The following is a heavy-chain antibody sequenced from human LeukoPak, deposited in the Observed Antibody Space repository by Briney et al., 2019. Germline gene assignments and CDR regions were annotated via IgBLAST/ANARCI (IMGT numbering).Heavy chain of an antibody. CDR2: IWYDGGKK. J-gene: IGHJ4*02. CDR1: GFTFSSYG. V-gene: IGHV3-33*08. CDR3: AREITTNGGRYFDY. Sequence: PGGSLRLSCAASGFTFSSYGMHWVRQAPGKGLEWVAVIWYDGGKKYYADSVKGRFTISRDNSKDTLSLQMNSLRAEDTAVYYCAREITTNGGRYFDYWGQGTLVTVSS. D-gene: IGHD7-27*01.